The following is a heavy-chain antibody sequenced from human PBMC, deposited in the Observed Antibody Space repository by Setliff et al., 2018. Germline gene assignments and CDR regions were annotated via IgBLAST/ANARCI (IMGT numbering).Heavy chain of an antibody. J-gene: IGHJ4*02. CDR1: GGTFKNYG. CDR2: FDPEDGET. V-gene: IGHV1-24*01. CDR3: ATGSTLVMVREGGARLDY. D-gene: IGHD3-10*01. Sequence: GASVKVSCKASGGTFKNYGISWVRQAPGQGLEWMGGFDPEDGETIYAQKFQGRVTMTEDTSTDTAYMEPSSLRSEDTAVYYCATGSTLVMVREGGARLDYWGQGTLVTVSS.